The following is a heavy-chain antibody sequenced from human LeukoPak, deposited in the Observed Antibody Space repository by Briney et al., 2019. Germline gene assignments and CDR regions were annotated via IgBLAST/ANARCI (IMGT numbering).Heavy chain of an antibody. Sequence: PGGSLRLPCAASGFTFSSYGMHWVRQAPGKGLEWVAFIRYDGSNKYYADSVKGRFTISRDNSKNTLYLQMNSLRAEDTAVYYCAKENEDYSNYGPILTSYNWFDPWGQGTLVTVSS. CDR3: AKENEDYSNYGPILTSYNWFDP. CDR1: GFTFSSYG. D-gene: IGHD4-11*01. CDR2: IRYDGSNK. V-gene: IGHV3-30*02. J-gene: IGHJ5*02.